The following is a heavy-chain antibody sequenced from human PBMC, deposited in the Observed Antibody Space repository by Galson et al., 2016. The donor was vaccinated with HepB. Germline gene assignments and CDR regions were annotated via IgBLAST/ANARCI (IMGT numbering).Heavy chain of an antibody. CDR2: IFPGDSDV. D-gene: IGHD5-18*01. J-gene: IGHJ4*02. CDR1: GYSFTNYW. CDR3: ARSVTSYSYFFDN. Sequence: QSGAEVKKPGESLKISCKGSGYSFTNYWIGWVRQMPGKGLEWMGIIFPGDSDVRYSPSFQGQVTISADKSISIAYLQWSSLKASDTAIYYCARSVTSYSYFFDNWGQGTRVTVSS. V-gene: IGHV5-51*01.